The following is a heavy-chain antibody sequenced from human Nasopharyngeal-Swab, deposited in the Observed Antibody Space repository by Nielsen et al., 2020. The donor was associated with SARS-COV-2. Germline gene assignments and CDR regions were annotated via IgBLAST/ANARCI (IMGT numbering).Heavy chain of an antibody. Sequence: WVRQAPGQGLEWMGIINPSGGNTSYAQKLQGRVTMTRDTSTSTVYMELSSLRSEDTAVYYCARDKSMIVVVITTHPYGMDVWGQGTTVTVSS. V-gene: IGHV1-46*01. J-gene: IGHJ6*02. CDR2: INPSGGNT. D-gene: IGHD3-22*01. CDR3: ARDKSMIVVVITTHPYGMDV.